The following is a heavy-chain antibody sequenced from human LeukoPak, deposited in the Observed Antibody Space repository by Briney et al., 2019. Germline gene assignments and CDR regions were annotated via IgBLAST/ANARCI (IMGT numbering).Heavy chain of an antibody. V-gene: IGHV3-23*01. CDR2: ISGSGGST. CDR3: AKVQWELSTVVAFDI. D-gene: IGHD1-26*01. J-gene: IGHJ3*02. CDR1: GFTFSSYA. Sequence: GGSLRLSCAASGFTFSSYAMSWVRQAPGKGLEWVSAISGSGGSTYYADSVKGRFTISRDNAKNSLYLQMNSLRAEDTAVYYCAKVQWELSTVVAFDIWGQGTMVTVSS.